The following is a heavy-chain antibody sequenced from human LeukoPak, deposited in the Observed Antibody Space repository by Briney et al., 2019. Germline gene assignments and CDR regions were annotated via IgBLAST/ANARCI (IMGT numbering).Heavy chain of an antibody. CDR3: ARRYCSGGICYYFDS. D-gene: IGHD2-8*02. V-gene: IGHV4-39*01. CDR1: GGSISSGDYY. CDR2: ISYGGGA. Sequence: SETLSLTCTVSGGSISSGDYYWSWIRQPPGKGLEWIAIISYGGGAFYNPSLKSRVTISVDTSKNQFSLTLTSVTAADTAAYYCARRYCSGGICYYFDSWGQGTLVTVSS. J-gene: IGHJ4*02.